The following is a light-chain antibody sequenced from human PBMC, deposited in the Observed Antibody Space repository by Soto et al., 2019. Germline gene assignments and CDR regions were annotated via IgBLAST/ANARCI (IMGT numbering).Light chain of an antibody. V-gene: IGLV2-14*01. Sequence: QSALTQPASVSGSPGQSITISCTGTTSDVGGYNYVSWYQQHPGQAPKLMIYDVSYRPSGVSDRFSGSKSGNTASLTISGXXXXXXXDYYCSSYTITSTLVFGGGTKVTVL. CDR1: TSDVGGYNY. J-gene: IGLJ2*01. CDR3: SSYTITSTLV. CDR2: DVS.